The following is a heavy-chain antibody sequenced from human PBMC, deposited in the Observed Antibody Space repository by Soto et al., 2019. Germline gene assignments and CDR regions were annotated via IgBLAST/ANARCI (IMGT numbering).Heavy chain of an antibody. D-gene: IGHD2-15*01. CDR2: IWYDGSNK. CDR3: ARESDCSGGSCYPDPLIRAKAPNWYFDL. V-gene: IGHV3-33*01. J-gene: IGHJ2*01. CDR1: GFTFSSYG. Sequence: QVQLVESGGGVVQPGRSLRLSCAASGFTFSSYGMHWVRQAPGKGLEWVAVIWYDGSNKYYADSVKGRFTISRDNSKNTLYLQMNSLRAEDTAVYYCARESDCSGGSCYPDPLIRAKAPNWYFDLWGRGTLVTVSS.